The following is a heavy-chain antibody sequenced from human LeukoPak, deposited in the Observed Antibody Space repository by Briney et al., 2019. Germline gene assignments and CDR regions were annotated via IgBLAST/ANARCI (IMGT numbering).Heavy chain of an antibody. J-gene: IGHJ5*02. Sequence: GGSLRLSCAASGFAFSSYSMNWVRQAPGKGLEWVSSISSSSSYIYYADSVKGRFTISRDNAKNSLCLQMNSLRAEDTAVYYCARTDGSSWYPGFDPWGQGTLVTVSS. CDR1: GFAFSSYS. V-gene: IGHV3-21*01. CDR2: ISSSSSYI. D-gene: IGHD6-13*01. CDR3: ARTDGSSWYPGFDP.